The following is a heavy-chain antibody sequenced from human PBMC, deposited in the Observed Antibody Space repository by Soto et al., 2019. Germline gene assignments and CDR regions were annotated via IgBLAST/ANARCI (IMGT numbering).Heavy chain of an antibody. Sequence: QVQLVQSGAEVKKPGSSVKVSCEAPGGTFDHAAITWVRQAPGQGLEWVGGINPMFNSTHYAQKFQGRVTITADAVTSTAFMELRGLTSDATAVYYCARQIFAADYWGQGPLLVVSP. D-gene: IGHD3-9*01. CDR1: GGTFDHAA. J-gene: IGHJ4*02. V-gene: IGHV1-69*01. CDR2: INPMFNST. CDR3: ARQIFAADY.